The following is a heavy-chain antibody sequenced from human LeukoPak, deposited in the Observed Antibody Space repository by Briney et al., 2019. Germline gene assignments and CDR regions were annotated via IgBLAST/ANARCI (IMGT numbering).Heavy chain of an antibody. CDR3: ARGGYYGSGDDFRFDP. D-gene: IGHD3-10*01. CDR1: GGSISSYY. J-gene: IGHJ5*02. Sequence: SETLSLTCTVSGGSISSYYWSWIRQPPGKGLEWIGYIYYSGSTNYKPSLKSRVTISVDTSKNQFSLKLNSVTAADTAVYYCARGGYYGSGDDFRFDPWGQGTLVTVSS. V-gene: IGHV4-59*01. CDR2: IYYSGST.